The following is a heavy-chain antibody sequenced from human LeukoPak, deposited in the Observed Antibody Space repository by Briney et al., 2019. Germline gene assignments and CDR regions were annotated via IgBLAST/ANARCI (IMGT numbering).Heavy chain of an antibody. D-gene: IGHD4-17*01. J-gene: IGHJ4*02. Sequence: PSQTLSLTCTVSGGSISSGSYYWSWIREPAGKGLEWIGRIYTSGSTNYNPSLKSRVTISVETSKNQFSLKLSSVTAADTAVYYCARWVGYGDYFDYWGQGTLVTVSS. CDR3: ARWVGYGDYFDY. CDR1: GGSISSGSYY. V-gene: IGHV4-61*02. CDR2: IYTSGST.